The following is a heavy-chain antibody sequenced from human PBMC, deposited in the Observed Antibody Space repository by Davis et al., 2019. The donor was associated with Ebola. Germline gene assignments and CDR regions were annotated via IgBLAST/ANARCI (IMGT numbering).Heavy chain of an antibody. Sequence: GESLKISCAASGFTFSSYDMHWVRQPTGKGLEWVSGIGIAGDTFYPGSVKGRFTISRENAKNSLYLQMNSLRAGDTAVYYCARPRVYGMDVWGQGTTVTVSS. CDR3: ARPRVYGMDV. CDR2: IGIAGDT. V-gene: IGHV3-13*01. CDR1: GFTFSSYD. J-gene: IGHJ6*02.